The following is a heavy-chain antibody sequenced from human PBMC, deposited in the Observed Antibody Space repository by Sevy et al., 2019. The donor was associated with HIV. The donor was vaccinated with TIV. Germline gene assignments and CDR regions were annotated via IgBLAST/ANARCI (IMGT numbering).Heavy chain of an antibody. D-gene: IGHD3-10*01. CDR1: GGSLNYYY. V-gene: IGHV4-59*01. CDR2: VYYSGGT. Sequence: SETLSLTCTLFGGSLNYYYWTWIRQRPGKGLEWIGSVYYSGGTSYNPSLKSRATISVDTSKNQFSLKVNSVTAADTAVYYCARGVRLNQVLFDPWGQGTLVTVSS. CDR3: ARGVRLNQVLFDP. J-gene: IGHJ5*02.